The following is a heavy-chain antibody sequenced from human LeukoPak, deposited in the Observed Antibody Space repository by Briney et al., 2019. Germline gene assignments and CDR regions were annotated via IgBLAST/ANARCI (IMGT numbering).Heavy chain of an antibody. CDR3: ATPTTYHYDSSGFD. CDR2: ISGPAGST. J-gene: IGHJ4*02. D-gene: IGHD3-22*01. V-gene: IGHV3-23*01. Sequence: GGSLRLSCAASGFIISTYTMSWVRQAPGRGLEWLSRISGPAGSTYYAASVKGRFTISRDSSKNTLYLQMDSLRAEDTALYYCATPTTYHYDSSGFDWGQGTLVTVSS. CDR1: GFIISTYT.